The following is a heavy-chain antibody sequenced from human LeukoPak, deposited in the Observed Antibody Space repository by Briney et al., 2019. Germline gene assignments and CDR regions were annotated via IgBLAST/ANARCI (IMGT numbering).Heavy chain of an antibody. D-gene: IGHD6-19*01. Sequence: ASVKVSCKASGYTFTGYYMHWVRQAPGQGLEWMGWINPNSGGTKYAQKFQGRVTMTRDTSISTAYMELSRLRSDDTAVYYCARNLNSGWSWGQDYWGQGTLVTVSS. CDR1: GYTFTGYY. J-gene: IGHJ4*02. CDR2: INPNSGGT. CDR3: ARNLNSGWSWGQDY. V-gene: IGHV1-2*02.